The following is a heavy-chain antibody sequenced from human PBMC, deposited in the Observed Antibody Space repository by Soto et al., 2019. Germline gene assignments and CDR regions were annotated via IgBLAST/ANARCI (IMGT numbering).Heavy chain of an antibody. D-gene: IGHD3-9*01. CDR1: GFTFSSYS. Sequence: GGSLRLSCTASGFTFSSYSMVWVRQAPGKGLEWVSYIFAGSSIINYADSVKGRFTVSRDNSQNSLFLLMNSLRAEDTAVYYCARDKDWAFDYWGQGT. J-gene: IGHJ4*02. CDR2: IFAGSSII. V-gene: IGHV3-48*04. CDR3: ARDKDWAFDY.